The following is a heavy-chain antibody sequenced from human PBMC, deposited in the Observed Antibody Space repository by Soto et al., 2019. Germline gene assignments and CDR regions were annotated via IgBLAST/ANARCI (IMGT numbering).Heavy chain of an antibody. Sequence: PGESLKISCKGSGYIFTSHWISWVRQMPREGLEWMGRIDPTDSYTVYSPSFKGHVSFSTDKSISTAYLQWSSLKASDTAIYYCARLGYCTGSSCTNWYFDLWGRGTLVTVSS. J-gene: IGHJ2*01. CDR2: IDPTDSYT. CDR1: GYIFTSHW. CDR3: ARLGYCTGSSCTNWYFDL. V-gene: IGHV5-10-1*01. D-gene: IGHD2-8*02.